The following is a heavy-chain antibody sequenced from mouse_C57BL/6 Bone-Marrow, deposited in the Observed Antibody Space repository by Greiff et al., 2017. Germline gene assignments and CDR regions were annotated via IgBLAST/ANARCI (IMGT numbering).Heavy chain of an antibody. CDR1: GFTFSSYT. V-gene: IGHV5-9*01. Sequence: EVMLVESGGGLVKPGGSLKLSCAASGFTFSSYTMSWVRQTPEKRLEWVATISGGGGNTYYPDSVKGRFTISRDNAKNTLYLQMSSLRSEDTALYYCARRVTGYYFDYWGQGTTLTVSS. D-gene: IGHD2-1*01. J-gene: IGHJ2*01. CDR2: ISGGGGNT. CDR3: ARRVTGYYFDY.